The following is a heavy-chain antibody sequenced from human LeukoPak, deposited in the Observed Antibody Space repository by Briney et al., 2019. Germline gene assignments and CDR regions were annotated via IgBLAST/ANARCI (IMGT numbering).Heavy chain of an antibody. CDR2: VYTSGST. CDR3: ARETSLAGFASGLGFNY. CDR1: GGSISSGSYY. J-gene: IGHJ4*02. V-gene: IGHV4-61*02. D-gene: IGHD6-19*01. Sequence: PSETLSLTCTVSGGSISSGSYYWSWIRQPAGEGLEWIGRVYTSGSTNYNPSLKSRVTMSIDTSKNHFSLKLTSVTAADTATYYCARETSLAGFASGLGFNYWGQGILVTVSS.